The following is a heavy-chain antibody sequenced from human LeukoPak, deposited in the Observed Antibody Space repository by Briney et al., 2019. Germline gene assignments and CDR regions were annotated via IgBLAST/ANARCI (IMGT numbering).Heavy chain of an antibody. CDR2: IYWDDDK. Sequence: ESGPALVKPTQTLTLTCTFSGFSLSTSGVGVGWIRQPPGKALEWLALIYWDDDKRYSPSLKSRLTITKGTSKNQVVLRMTNMDPVDTGTYYCARRLSGSYFDHWGQGTLVTVSS. V-gene: IGHV2-5*02. D-gene: IGHD1-26*01. CDR1: GFSLSTSGVG. CDR3: ARRLSGSYFDH. J-gene: IGHJ4*02.